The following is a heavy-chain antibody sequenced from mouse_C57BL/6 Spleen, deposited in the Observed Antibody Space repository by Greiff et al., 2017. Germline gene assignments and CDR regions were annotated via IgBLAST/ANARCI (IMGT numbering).Heavy chain of an antibody. CDR2: IWTGGGP. V-gene: IGHV2-9-1*01. J-gene: IGHJ1*03. CDR3: ATKEGYYWYFDV. Sequence: VKLQESGPGLVAPSQSLSITCTVSGFSLTSYAISWVRQPPGKGLEWIGVIWTGGGPHYNSALKSSLSISQSNSKSPVFLKMNRLPTDDSSRYVCATKEGYYWYFDVWGTGTTVTVSS. CDR1: GFSLTSYA. D-gene: IGHD2-2*01.